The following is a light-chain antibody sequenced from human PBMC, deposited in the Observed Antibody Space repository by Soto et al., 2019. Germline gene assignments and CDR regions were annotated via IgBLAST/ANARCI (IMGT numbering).Light chain of an antibody. CDR2: GAS. CDR1: QSVFSS. J-gene: IGKJ1*01. CDR3: HHYGRSPGT. Sequence: EIVMTQSPATLSVSPGERVTLSCRASQSVFSSLAWYQQKPGQAPRLLIYGASTRATGIPGRFSGSGSGTEFTLTISSLQSEDFAVYYCHHYGRSPGTFGQGTKVDIK. V-gene: IGKV3-15*01.